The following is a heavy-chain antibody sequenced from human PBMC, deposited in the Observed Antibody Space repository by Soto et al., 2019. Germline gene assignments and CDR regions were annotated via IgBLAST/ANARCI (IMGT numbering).Heavy chain of an antibody. J-gene: IGHJ6*02. Sequence: PSETLSLTCTVSGGSISSYYWSWIRQPPGKGLEWIGYIYYSGSTNYNPSLKSRVTISVDTSKNQFSLKLSSVTAADTAVYYCARILYSSSPPRYYYYGMDVWGQGTTVTAP. CDR3: ARILYSSSPPRYYYYGMDV. CDR1: GGSISSYY. CDR2: IYYSGST. V-gene: IGHV4-59*01. D-gene: IGHD6-6*01.